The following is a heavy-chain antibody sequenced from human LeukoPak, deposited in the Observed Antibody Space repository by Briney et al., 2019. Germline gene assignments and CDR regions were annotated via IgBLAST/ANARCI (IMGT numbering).Heavy chain of an antibody. Sequence: ASVTVSCKASGYTFTSYGISWVRQAPGQGLEWMGWISAYNGNTNYAQKLQGRVTINTDTSTSTAYMELRSLRSDDTAVYYCARGDYGDYVKLYFDYWGQGTLVTVSS. CDR3: ARGDYGDYVKLYFDY. CDR1: GYTFTSYG. V-gene: IGHV1-18*01. D-gene: IGHD4-17*01. J-gene: IGHJ4*02. CDR2: ISAYNGNT.